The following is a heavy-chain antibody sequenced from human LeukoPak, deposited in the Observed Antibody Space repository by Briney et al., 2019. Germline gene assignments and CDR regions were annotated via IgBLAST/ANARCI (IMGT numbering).Heavy chain of an antibody. CDR1: GFTFSSYS. D-gene: IGHD3-22*01. Sequence: GGSLRLSSAASGFTFSSYSMHWVRQAPGKGLEWVSSISSTSSYIYYADSVKGRFTISRDNSKNSLYLQMNSLRAEDTAVYYCVCYYYDSSGYYFEYWGQGTLVTVSS. V-gene: IGHV3-21*01. CDR3: VCYYYDSSGYYFEY. J-gene: IGHJ4*02. CDR2: ISSTSSYI.